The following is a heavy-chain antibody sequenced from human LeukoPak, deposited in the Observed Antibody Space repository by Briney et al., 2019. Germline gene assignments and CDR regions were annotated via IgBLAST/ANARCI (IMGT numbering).Heavy chain of an antibody. CDR3: ARDRYDFWSGYYPFDY. CDR2: ISSSSYI. J-gene: IGHJ4*02. Sequence: GGSLRLSCAASGFTFSSYSMNWVRQAPGKGLEWVSSISSSSYIYYADSVKGRFTISRDNAKNSLYLQMNSLRDEDTAVYYCARDRYDFWSGYYPFDYWGQGTLVTVSS. CDR1: GFTFSSYS. V-gene: IGHV3-21*01. D-gene: IGHD3-3*01.